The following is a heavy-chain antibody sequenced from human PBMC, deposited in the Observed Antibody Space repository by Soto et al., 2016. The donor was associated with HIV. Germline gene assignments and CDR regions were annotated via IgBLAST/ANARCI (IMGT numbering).Heavy chain of an antibody. V-gene: IGHV3-20*04. CDR3: ARGDSSSWSDAFDI. CDR2: INWNGGST. CDR1: GFTFDDYG. Sequence: EVQLVESGGGVVRPGGSLRLSCAASGFTFDDYGMSCVRQAPGKGLEWVSGINWNGGSTGYADSVKGRFTISRDNAKNSLYPQMNSLRVEDTALYYCARGDSSSWSDAFDIWGQGTMVTVSS. J-gene: IGHJ3*02. D-gene: IGHD6-13*01.